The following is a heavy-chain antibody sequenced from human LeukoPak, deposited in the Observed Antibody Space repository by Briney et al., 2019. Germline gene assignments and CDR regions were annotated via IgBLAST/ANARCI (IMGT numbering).Heavy chain of an antibody. D-gene: IGHD6-13*01. V-gene: IGHV1-8*01. CDR3: ARGNRLYTSSWSSLAFDI. Sequence: ASVKVPCKASGYTFTSYDINWVRQATGQGLEWMGWMNPISGYTGYAQNFQGRVTMTGNTAISTAYLELSNLKSEDAAVYYCARGNRLYTSSWSSLAFDIWGQGTMVTVSS. CDR1: GYTFTSYD. J-gene: IGHJ3*02. CDR2: MNPISGYT.